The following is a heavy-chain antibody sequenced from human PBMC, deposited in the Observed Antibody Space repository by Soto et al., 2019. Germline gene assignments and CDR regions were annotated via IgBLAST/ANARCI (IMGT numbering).Heavy chain of an antibody. CDR3: GKDRGAGGRFGGIPVAEIPS. Sequence: EVQLLESGGGLVQPGGSLRLSCAASGFTFSSYAMSWVRQTPGKGLEWVSGISGGGGNTYYADSVTGRFTISRDNSRNTLYLQMTSLRAADTAIYYGGKDRGAGGRFGGIPVAEIPSWGQGTLSPSPQ. J-gene: IGHJ5*02. CDR2: ISGGGGNT. D-gene: IGHD6-19*01. V-gene: IGHV3-23*01. CDR1: GFTFSSYA.